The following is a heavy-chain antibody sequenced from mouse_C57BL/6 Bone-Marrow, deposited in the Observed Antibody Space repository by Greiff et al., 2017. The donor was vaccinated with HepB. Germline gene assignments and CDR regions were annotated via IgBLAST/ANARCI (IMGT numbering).Heavy chain of an antibody. V-gene: IGHV4-1*01. CDR1: GVDFSRYW. Sequence: AASGVDFSRYWMSWVRRAPGKGLEWIGEINPDSSTINYAPSLKDKFIISRDNAKNTLYLQMSKVRSEDTALYYCARQLRLRKNYAMDYWGQGTSVTVSS. J-gene: IGHJ4*01. CDR3: ARQLRLRKNYAMDY. D-gene: IGHD3-2*02. CDR2: INPDSSTI.